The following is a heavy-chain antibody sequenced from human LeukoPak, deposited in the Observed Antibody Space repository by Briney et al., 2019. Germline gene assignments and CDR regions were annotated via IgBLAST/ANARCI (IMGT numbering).Heavy chain of an antibody. J-gene: IGHJ4*02. Sequence: PGGSLRLSCAASGFTFSNNWMHWVRQAPGKGLVWVSRIKTDGGSTTYADSVKGRFTISRGNAKNTLYLQMNSLRAEDTAVYYCYTSAGYWGQGTLVTVSS. CDR3: YTSAGY. V-gene: IGHV3-74*03. CDR2: IKTDGGST. CDR1: GFTFSNNW. D-gene: IGHD1-14*01.